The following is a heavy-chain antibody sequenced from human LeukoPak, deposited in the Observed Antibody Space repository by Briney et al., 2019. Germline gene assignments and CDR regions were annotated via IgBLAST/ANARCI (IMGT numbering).Heavy chain of an antibody. Sequence: GGSLRLSCAASGFTVSSNYMSWVRQAPGKGLEWVSVIYSGGSTYYADSVKGRFTISRDNSKNTLYLQMNSLRAEDTAVYYCARNPAIGGWPYDYWGQGTLVTVSS. CDR1: GFTVSSNY. J-gene: IGHJ4*02. D-gene: IGHD1-26*01. V-gene: IGHV3-53*01. CDR2: IYSGGST. CDR3: ARNPAIGGWPYDY.